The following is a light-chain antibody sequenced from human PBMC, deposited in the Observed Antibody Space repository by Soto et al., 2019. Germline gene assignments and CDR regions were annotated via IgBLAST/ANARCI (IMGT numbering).Light chain of an antibody. J-gene: IGLJ3*02. CDR1: SSNIGSNT. CDR2: SNN. CDR3: AAWDDSLNGRV. V-gene: IGLV1-44*01. Sequence: QSVLTQPPSASGTPGQRVTISCSGSSSNIGSNTVNWYQQLPGTAPKLLIYSNNQRPSGVPDRFSGSKSSTSASLAISGLQSEDEADYYCAAWDDSLNGRVFGGGTKVTGL.